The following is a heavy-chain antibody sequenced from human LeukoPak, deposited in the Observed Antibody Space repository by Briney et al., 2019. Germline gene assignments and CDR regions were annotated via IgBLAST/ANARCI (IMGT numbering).Heavy chain of an antibody. V-gene: IGHV1-69*13. CDR2: IIPIFGTA. D-gene: IGHD5-12*01. CDR1: GGTFSSYA. J-gene: IGHJ4*02. Sequence: SVKVSCKASGGTFSSYAISWVRQAPGQGLEWMGGIIPIFGTANYAQKFQGRVTITADESTSTAYMELSSLRSEDTAVYYCARIAAGYSGYDGGDYWGQGTLVTVSS. CDR3: ARIAAGYSGYDGGDY.